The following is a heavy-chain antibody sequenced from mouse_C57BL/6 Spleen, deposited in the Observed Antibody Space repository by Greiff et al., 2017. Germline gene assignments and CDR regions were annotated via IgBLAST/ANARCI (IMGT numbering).Heavy chain of an antibody. CDR3: ARHTDYGSSYRYFDV. CDR2: ISSGGSYT. CDR1: GFTFSSYG. Sequence: EVQVVESGGDLVKPGGSLKLSCAASGFTFSSYGMSWVRQTPDKSLEWVATISSGGSYTYYPDSVKGRFTISRDNAKNTLYLKMSSLKSEDTAMYYCARHTDYGSSYRYFDVWGTGTTVTVSS. V-gene: IGHV5-6*01. D-gene: IGHD1-1*01. J-gene: IGHJ1*03.